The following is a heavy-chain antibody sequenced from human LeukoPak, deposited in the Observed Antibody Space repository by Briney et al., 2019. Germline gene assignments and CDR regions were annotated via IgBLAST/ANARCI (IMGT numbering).Heavy chain of an antibody. J-gene: IGHJ5*01. CDR3: ARLTLTGVGGRGWFDS. V-gene: IGHV4-38-2*01. CDR1: DYSISSDSY. CDR2: VADRGIP. Sequence: PSETLSLTCAVSDYSISSDSYWGWLRKPPGKGLEWIGTLPYDENVADRGIPSYNPSLTSRVTISADTSKNHLSLTVNSVTAADTASYYCARLTLTGVGGRGWFDSWGQGALVIVSS. D-gene: IGHD3-3*01.